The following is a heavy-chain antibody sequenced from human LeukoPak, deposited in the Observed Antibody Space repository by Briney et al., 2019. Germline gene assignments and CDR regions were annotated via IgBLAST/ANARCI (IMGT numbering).Heavy chain of an antibody. CDR1: DGSMSSDA. V-gene: IGHV4-30-2*01. CDR2: IYHSGSA. D-gene: IGHD2-2*01. CDR3: ARSYGPYQIGS. Sequence: SQTLSLTCAVSDGSMSSDAWTWIRQPPGMALEWIGYIYHSGSAYYNPSLKSRVTISLDRSKNQFSLKLSSMTAADTAFYYCARSYGPYQIGSWGQGTLVTVSS. J-gene: IGHJ4*02.